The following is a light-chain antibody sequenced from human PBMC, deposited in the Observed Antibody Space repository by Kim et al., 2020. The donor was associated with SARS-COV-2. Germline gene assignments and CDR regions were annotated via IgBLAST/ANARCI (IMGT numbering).Light chain of an antibody. CDR1: QRISGY. Sequence: ASVWGIDTFTCRARQRISGYLAWYQQKPGKAPTLLISDAYTLESGVPSRFSGSGSGTEVTQTLSSLQPEDFATYCGQQYESDFLAFGGGAKGDI. CDR2: DAY. V-gene: IGKV1-5*01. CDR3: QQYESDFLA. J-gene: IGKJ4*01.